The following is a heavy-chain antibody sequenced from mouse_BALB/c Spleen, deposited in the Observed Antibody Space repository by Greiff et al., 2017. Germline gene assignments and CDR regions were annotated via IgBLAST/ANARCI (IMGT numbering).Heavy chain of an antibody. CDR2: INPYNGDT. Sequence: DVKLQESGPELVKPGASVKISCKASGYSFTGYFMNWVMQSHGKSLEWIGRINPYNGDTFYNQKFKGKATLTVDKSSSTAHMELRSLASEDSAVYYCAYGNSFAYWGQGTLVTVAA. V-gene: IGHV1-20*02. D-gene: IGHD2-10*02. J-gene: IGHJ3*01. CDR3: AYGNSFAY. CDR1: GYSFTGYF.